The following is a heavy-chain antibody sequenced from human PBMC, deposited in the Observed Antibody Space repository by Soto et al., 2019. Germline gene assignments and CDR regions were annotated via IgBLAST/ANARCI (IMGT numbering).Heavy chain of an antibody. CDR3: ARGVVGASTGFQH. CDR1: GGSISSFH. Sequence: SETLSLTCTVSGGSISSFHWSWIRQPPGKGLEWIGFISNSGSTNYNPSLKSRVTISLDTSKNQFSLKLSSVSAADTAVYYCARGVVGASTGFQHWGQGTLGTVSS. J-gene: IGHJ1*01. CDR2: ISNSGST. D-gene: IGHD1-26*01. V-gene: IGHV4-59*01.